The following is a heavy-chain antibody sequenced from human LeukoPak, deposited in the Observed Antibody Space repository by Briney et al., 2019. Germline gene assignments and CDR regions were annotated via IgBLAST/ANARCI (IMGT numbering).Heavy chain of an antibody. CDR1: GFTFSSYG. J-gene: IGHJ4*02. CDR3: ARVDLVVVTAPPDY. V-gene: IGHV3-33*01. Sequence: PGGSLRLSCAASGFTFSSYGMHWVRHAPGKGLEWVAVIWYDGSNKYYADSVKGRFTISRDNSKNTLYLQMNSLRAEDTAVYYCARVDLVVVTAPPDYWGQGTLVTVSS. CDR2: IWYDGSNK. D-gene: IGHD2-21*02.